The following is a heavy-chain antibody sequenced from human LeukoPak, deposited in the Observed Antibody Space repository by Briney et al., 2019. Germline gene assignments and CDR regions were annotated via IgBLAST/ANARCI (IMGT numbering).Heavy chain of an antibody. Sequence: GRSLRLSCAASGFTFSSYAMHWVRQAPGKGLEWVAVISYDGSNKYYADSVKGRFTISRDNSKNTLYLQMNSLGAEDTAVYYCARDGVPAAKVGNWLDPWGQGTLVTVSS. CDR2: ISYDGSNK. V-gene: IGHV3-30-3*01. CDR3: ARDGVPAAKVGNWLDP. CDR1: GFTFSSYA. J-gene: IGHJ5*02. D-gene: IGHD2-2*01.